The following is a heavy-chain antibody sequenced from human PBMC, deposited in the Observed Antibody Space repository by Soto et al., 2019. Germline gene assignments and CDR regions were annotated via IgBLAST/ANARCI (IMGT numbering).Heavy chain of an antibody. CDR2: IIPIFGTA. CDR1: GGTFSSYA. CDR3: ARMPRYNWNDRGSAFDI. J-gene: IGHJ3*02. D-gene: IGHD1-1*01. V-gene: IGHV1-69*13. Sequence: GASVKFSCKASGGTFSSYAISWVRQAPGQGLEWMGGIIPIFGTANYAQKFQGRVTITADESTSTAYMELSSLRSEDTAVYYCARMPRYNWNDRGSAFDIWGQGTMVTVSS.